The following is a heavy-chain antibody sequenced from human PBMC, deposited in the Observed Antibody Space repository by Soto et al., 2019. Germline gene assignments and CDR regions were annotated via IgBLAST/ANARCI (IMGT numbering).Heavy chain of an antibody. CDR2: IDPSDSYT. D-gene: IGHD2-21*01. V-gene: IGHV5-10-1*01. Sequence: PGESLKISCKGSGYSFTSYWISWVRQMPGKGLEWMGRIDPSDSYTNYSPSFQGHVTISADKSISTAYLQWSSLKASDTAMYYCARHIQRGRETYYYYYGMDVWGQGTTVTVSS. J-gene: IGHJ6*02. CDR1: GYSFTSYW. CDR3: ARHIQRGRETYYYYYGMDV.